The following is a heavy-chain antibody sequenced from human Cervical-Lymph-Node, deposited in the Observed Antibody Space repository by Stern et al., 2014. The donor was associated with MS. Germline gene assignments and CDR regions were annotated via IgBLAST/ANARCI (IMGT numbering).Heavy chain of an antibody. V-gene: IGHV1-18*01. CDR3: ARGLLGSENAFDI. CDR1: GYTFTSYG. J-gene: IGHJ3*02. Sequence: VQLVESGAEVKKPGASVKVSCKASGYTFTSYGISWVRQAPGQGLEWMGWSSAYNGTTNYAQKLQGGVTITTDTSTSTAYMELRSLRSDDTAVYYCARGLLGSENAFDIWCQGTMVTVSS. CDR2: SSAYNGTT. D-gene: IGHD2-15*01.